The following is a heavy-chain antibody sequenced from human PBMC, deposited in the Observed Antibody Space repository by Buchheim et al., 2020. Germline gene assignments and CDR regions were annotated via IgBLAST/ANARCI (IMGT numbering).Heavy chain of an antibody. Sequence: EVQLVESGGGLVQPGGSLRHSCAASGFTFSSYWMHWVRQAPGKGLVWVSRINSDGSSTSYADSVKGRFTISRDNAKKTLYLQMNSLRAEDTAVYYCARERPNCSGGSCYFWFDPWGQGTL. V-gene: IGHV3-74*01. CDR3: ARERPNCSGGSCYFWFDP. CDR2: INSDGSST. CDR1: GFTFSSYW. D-gene: IGHD2-15*01. J-gene: IGHJ5*02.